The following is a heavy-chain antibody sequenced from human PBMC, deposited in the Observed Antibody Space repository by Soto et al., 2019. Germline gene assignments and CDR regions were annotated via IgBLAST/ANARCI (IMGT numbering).Heavy chain of an antibody. D-gene: IGHD4-4*01. CDR1: GYSFTSYW. Sequence: GESLKISCKGSGYSFTSYWIGWVRQMPGKGLEWMGIIYPGDSDTRYSPSFQGQVTISADKSISTAYLQWSSLKASDTAMYYCARSMTTVTTDGALEIWGQGTMVTVSS. J-gene: IGHJ3*02. V-gene: IGHV5-51*01. CDR2: IYPGDSDT. CDR3: ARSMTTVTTDGALEI.